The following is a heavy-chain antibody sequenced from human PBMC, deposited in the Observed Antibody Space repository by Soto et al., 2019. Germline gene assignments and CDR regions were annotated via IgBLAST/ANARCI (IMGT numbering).Heavy chain of an antibody. V-gene: IGHV3-33*01. D-gene: IGHD3-16*02. J-gene: IGHJ3*02. CDR1: GFTFSRYG. Sequence: QPGGSLRLSCAAPGFTFSRYGMHWVRQAPGKGLEWVAVIWYDGSNKYYADSVKGRFTISRDNSENTVYLQMNSLRAEDAAVYYCARETVMITFGGVIADAFDSWGQGTMVTVSS. CDR3: ARETVMITFGGVIADAFDS. CDR2: IWYDGSNK.